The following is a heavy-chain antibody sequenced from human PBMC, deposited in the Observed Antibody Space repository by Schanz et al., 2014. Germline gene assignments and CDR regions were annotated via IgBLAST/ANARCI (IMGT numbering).Heavy chain of an antibody. D-gene: IGHD3-22*01. Sequence: QVQLVESGGGVVQFGRSLRLSCVASGFTFSSYGMHWVRQAPGKGLEWVAVIWYDENNKYYADSVKGRFTMSRDNSKNTLYLQVNSLRAEDTAVYYCAKDPSHGDYDYYFDYWGQGTLVTVSS. CDR1: GFTFSSYG. CDR2: IWYDENNK. J-gene: IGHJ4*02. V-gene: IGHV3-33*06. CDR3: AKDPSHGDYDYYFDY.